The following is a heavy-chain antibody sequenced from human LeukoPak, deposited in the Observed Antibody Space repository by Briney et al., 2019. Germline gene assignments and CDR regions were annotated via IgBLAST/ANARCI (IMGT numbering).Heavy chain of an antibody. Sequence: SETLSLTCAVSGGSISSSNWWSWVRQPPGKGLEWIGEIYHSGSTNYNPSLKSRVTISVDKSKNQFSLKLSSVTAADTAVYYCARAKSGWYVRPFIDYWGQGTLVTVSS. D-gene: IGHD6-19*01. CDR2: IYHSGST. J-gene: IGHJ4*02. CDR3: ARAKSGWYVRPFIDY. V-gene: IGHV4-4*02. CDR1: GGSISSSNW.